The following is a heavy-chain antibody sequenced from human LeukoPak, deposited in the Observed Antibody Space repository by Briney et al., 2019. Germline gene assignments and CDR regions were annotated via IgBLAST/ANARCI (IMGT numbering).Heavy chain of an antibody. V-gene: IGHV4-59*08. CDR3: ARQARGSSSWKPFDY. CDR2: IYYSGST. Sequence: NASETLSLTCTVSGGSISSYYWSWIRQPPGKGLEWIGYIYYSGSTNYNPSLKSRVTISVDTSKNQFSLKLSSVTAADTAVYYCARQARGSSSWKPFDYWGQGTLVTVSS. CDR1: GGSISSYY. D-gene: IGHD6-13*01. J-gene: IGHJ4*02.